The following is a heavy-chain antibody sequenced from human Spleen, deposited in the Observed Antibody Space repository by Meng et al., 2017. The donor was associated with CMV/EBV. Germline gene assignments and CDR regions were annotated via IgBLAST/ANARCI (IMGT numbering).Heavy chain of an antibody. CDR2: IAGDGTNT. Sequence: ASGFTFSSFDLYWVRQAPGKGLEWVAVIAGDGTNTYHADSVKGRFTISRDNSKNTLFLEMKNLRSEDTAVYYCAATSIVGTRTSFDRWGPGTLVTVSS. J-gene: IGHJ4*02. CDR1: GFTFSSFD. CDR3: AATSIVGTRTSFDR. V-gene: IGHV3-30-3*01. D-gene: IGHD1-26*01.